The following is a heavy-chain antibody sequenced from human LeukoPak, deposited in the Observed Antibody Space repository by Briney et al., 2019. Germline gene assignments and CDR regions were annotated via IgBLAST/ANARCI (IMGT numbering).Heavy chain of an antibody. CDR2: IIGSSDLI. CDR3: ARVRGATLSHHYFDY. D-gene: IGHD1-26*01. CDR1: GFTFSNYE. J-gene: IGHJ4*02. V-gene: IGHV3-48*03. Sequence: GGSLRLSCAASGFTFSNYEMNWVRQAPGKGLEWVSFIIGSSDLIYYADSVKGRFTISRDNAKNSLYLQMNSLRDEDTAVYYCARVRGATLSHHYFDYWGQGALVTVSS.